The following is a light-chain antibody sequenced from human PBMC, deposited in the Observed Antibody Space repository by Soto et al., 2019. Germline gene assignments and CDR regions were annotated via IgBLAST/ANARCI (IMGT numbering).Light chain of an antibody. V-gene: IGLV1-40*01. J-gene: IGLJ3*02. CDR3: QSYDRSLSGGV. CDR2: VNT. CDR1: SSNIGADFG. Sequence: QSVLTQPPSVSGAPGQTITISCTGSSSNIGADFGVHWYQQLPGAAPKLVIFVNTNRPSGVPDRFSGSKSGTSASLAITGLQAEDEADYYCQSYDRSLSGGVFGTGTKLTVL.